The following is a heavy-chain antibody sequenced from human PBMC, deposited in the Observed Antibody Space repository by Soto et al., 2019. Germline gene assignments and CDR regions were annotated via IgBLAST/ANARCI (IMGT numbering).Heavy chain of an antibody. CDR1: GFTISSYA. CDR2: ISGSGGGT. V-gene: IGHV3-23*01. Sequence: GGSLILSCAASGFTISSYAMSWVRQAPGKGLEWVSAISGSGGGTYYADSVKGRFTISRDNSKNTLYLQMNSLRAEDTAVYYCAKALRDYDYIWGSYRVDYWGQGTLVTVSS. CDR3: AKALRDYDYIWGSYRVDY. J-gene: IGHJ4*02. D-gene: IGHD3-16*02.